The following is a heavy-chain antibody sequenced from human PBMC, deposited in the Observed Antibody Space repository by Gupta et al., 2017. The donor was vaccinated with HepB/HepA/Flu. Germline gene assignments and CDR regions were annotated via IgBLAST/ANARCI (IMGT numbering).Heavy chain of an antibody. V-gene: IGHV3-23*01. CDR1: GIKLSNHA. J-gene: IGHJ4*02. CDR3: AKDHRREIMTMMPHFDC. Sequence: EEHLLDSGGALVQPGGSLRRSCPASGIKLSNHALSWVRQVHGTVRACVSSVSGVSTFEADAVKGRFTIYRGDDQNTLFLEMNSLRAEETAIDFCAKDHRREIMTMMPHFDCWGQGTLVTVSS. CDR2: VSGVST. D-gene: IGHD2-2*01.